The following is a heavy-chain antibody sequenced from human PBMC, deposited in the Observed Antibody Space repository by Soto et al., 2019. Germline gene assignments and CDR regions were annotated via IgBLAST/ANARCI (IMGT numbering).Heavy chain of an antibody. V-gene: IGHV3-21*06. CDR3: ARDRGFYYSSGTLATGDYNYGMDV. J-gene: IGHJ6*02. D-gene: IGHD3-10*01. CDR2: VTSSGSSI. CDR1: GFTFSSHT. Sequence: EVQLVESGGGLVKPGGSLRLSCAASGFTFSSHTMNWVLQATGQGLEWVSSVTSSGSSIYYADSLKGRFTISRDNATNALYMHINSLWAEDTAVYYCARDRGFYYSSGTLATGDYNYGMDVWGQGTTVIVSS.